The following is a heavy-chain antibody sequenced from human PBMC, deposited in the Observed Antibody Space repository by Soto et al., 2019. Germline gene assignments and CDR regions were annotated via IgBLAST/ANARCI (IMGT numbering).Heavy chain of an antibody. CDR1: GFTFSSYS. J-gene: IGHJ3*02. CDR2: ISSSSSYI. D-gene: IGHD2-2*02. Sequence: EVQLVESGGGLVKPGGSLRLSCAASGFTFSSYSMNWVRQAPGKGLEWVSSISSSSSYIYYADSVKGRFTISRDNAKNSLYLQMNSLRAEDTAVYYCARIPQGPEGRGDAFDIWGQGTMVTVSS. CDR3: ARIPQGPEGRGDAFDI. V-gene: IGHV3-21*01.